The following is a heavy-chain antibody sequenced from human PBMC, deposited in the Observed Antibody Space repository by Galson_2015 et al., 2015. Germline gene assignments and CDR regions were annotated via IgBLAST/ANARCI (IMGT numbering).Heavy chain of an antibody. Sequence: PALVKPTQTLTLTCTFSGFSLSTSGMCVNWIRQPPGKALEWLGLIGWDDDKYYRKSLKTRLTISKDPYKNQVVLTMINMDPVDTATYYCARNIHLGHLGEYGDAFDIWGQGTMVTVSS. CDR1: GFSLSTSGMC. CDR2: IGWDDDK. V-gene: IGHV2-70*01. J-gene: IGHJ3*02. D-gene: IGHD3-16*01. CDR3: ARNIHLGHLGEYGDAFDI.